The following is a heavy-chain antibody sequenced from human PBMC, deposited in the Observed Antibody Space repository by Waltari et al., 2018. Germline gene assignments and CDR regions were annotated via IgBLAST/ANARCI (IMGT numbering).Heavy chain of an antibody. CDR1: GYSFTSYW. CDR2: IYPGDSET. V-gene: IGHV5-51*03. Sequence: EVQLVQSGAEVKKPGESLKISCKGSGYSFTSYWIGWVRQMPGKGLEWMGVIYPGDSETRYSPSCQGQVTISADKSISPAYRQWSSLKASDTAMYYCARPRGPSSPNWFDPWGQGTLVTVSS. J-gene: IGHJ5*02. D-gene: IGHD3-10*01. CDR3: ARPRGPSSPNWFDP.